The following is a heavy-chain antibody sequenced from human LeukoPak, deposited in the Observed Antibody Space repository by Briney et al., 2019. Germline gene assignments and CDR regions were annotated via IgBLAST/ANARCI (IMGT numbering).Heavy chain of an antibody. CDR1: GFTFSGYA. Sequence: GGSLRLSCAASGFTFSGYAMHWVRQAPGKGLEWVAVISYDGSNKYYADSVKGRFTISRDNSKNTLYLQMNSLRAEDTAVYYCARDFTSHWGYYYYYYGMDVWGQGTTVTVSS. V-gene: IGHV3-30-3*01. J-gene: IGHJ6*02. CDR2: ISYDGSNK. D-gene: IGHD2-2*01. CDR3: ARDFTSHWGYYYYYYGMDV.